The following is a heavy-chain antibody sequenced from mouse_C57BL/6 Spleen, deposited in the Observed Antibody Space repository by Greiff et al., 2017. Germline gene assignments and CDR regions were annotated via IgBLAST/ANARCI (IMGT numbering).Heavy chain of an antibody. J-gene: IGHJ2*01. CDR1: GFTFSSYA. CDR3: TREGYDGYTGFDY. CDR2: ISSGGDYI. Sequence: EVQLVESGAGLVKPGGSLKLSCAASGFTFSSYAMSWVRQTPEQRLEWVAYISSGGDYIYYADTVKGRFTISRDNARNTLYLQMSSLKSEDTAMYYCTREGYDGYTGFDYWGQGTTLTVSS. V-gene: IGHV5-9-1*02. D-gene: IGHD2-3*01.